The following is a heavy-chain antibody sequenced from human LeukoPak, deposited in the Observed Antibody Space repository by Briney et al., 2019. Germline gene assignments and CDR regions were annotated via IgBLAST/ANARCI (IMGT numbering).Heavy chain of an antibody. Sequence: GESLKISCQGSGYSFTSYWIGWVRQMPGKGLEWMGIIHPGDSDTRYSPSFQGQVTISADKSISTAYLQWSSLKASDTAMYYCARPRESSSPAFFDYWGQGTLVTVSS. CDR3: ARPRESSSPAFFDY. CDR2: IHPGDSDT. J-gene: IGHJ4*02. CDR1: GYSFTSYW. V-gene: IGHV5-51*01. D-gene: IGHD6-6*01.